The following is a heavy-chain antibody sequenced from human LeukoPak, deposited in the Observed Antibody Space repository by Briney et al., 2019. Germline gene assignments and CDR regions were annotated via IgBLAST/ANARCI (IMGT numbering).Heavy chain of an antibody. D-gene: IGHD6-6*01. J-gene: IGHJ4*02. Sequence: GESLKISCKGSGYRFTSYWIGWVRQMPGKVLEWMGIIYPGDSETRYSPSFQGQVTISADKSISTAYLQWSSLKASDTAMYYCARLEYSSSPFDYWGQGTLVTVSS. CDR3: ARLEYSSSPFDY. V-gene: IGHV5-51*01. CDR1: GYRFTSYW. CDR2: IYPGDSET.